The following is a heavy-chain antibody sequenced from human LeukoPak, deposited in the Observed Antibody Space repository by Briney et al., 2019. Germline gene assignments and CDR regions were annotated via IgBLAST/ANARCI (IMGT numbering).Heavy chain of an antibody. V-gene: IGHV3-48*04. J-gene: IGHJ4*02. CDR3: TSAYDY. D-gene: IGHD3-16*01. CDR2: ISSDSVTI. CDR1: GFTFSSYG. Sequence: GGSLRLSCAASGFTFSSYGMHWVRQAPGKGLEWVAYISSDSVTIHYADSVKGRFTISRDNAKNSLYLQMSSLRVEDTALYYCTSAYDYWGQGTLVTVSS.